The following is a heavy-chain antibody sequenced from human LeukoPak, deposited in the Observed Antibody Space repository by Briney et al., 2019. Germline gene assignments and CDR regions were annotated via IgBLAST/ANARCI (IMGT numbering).Heavy chain of an antibody. V-gene: IGHV3-30*04. Sequence: GGSLRLSCAASGFTFSGYAMHWVRQAPGGGLEWVASISKDGSNKYYADSVRGRFSITRDNSQNTLYLQMSSLRVEDTAVYYCEARKDNFKDMDVWGQGTTVSVSS. D-gene: IGHD1-1*01. CDR2: ISKDGSNK. J-gene: IGHJ6*02. CDR1: GFTFSGYA. CDR3: EARKDNFKDMDV.